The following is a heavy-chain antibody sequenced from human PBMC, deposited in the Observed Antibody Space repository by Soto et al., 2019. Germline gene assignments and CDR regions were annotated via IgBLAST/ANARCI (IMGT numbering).Heavy chain of an antibody. V-gene: IGHV4-30-4*01. J-gene: IGHJ6*02. CDR3: ARVGIFGVVTPLYGMDV. D-gene: IGHD3-3*01. Sequence: SETLSLTCTVSGGSISSGDYYWSWIRQPPGKGLEWIGYIYYSGSTYYNPSLKSRVTISVDTSKNQFSLKLSSVTAADTAVYYCARVGIFGVVTPLYGMDVWGQGTTVTSP. CDR2: IYYSGST. CDR1: GGSISSGDYY.